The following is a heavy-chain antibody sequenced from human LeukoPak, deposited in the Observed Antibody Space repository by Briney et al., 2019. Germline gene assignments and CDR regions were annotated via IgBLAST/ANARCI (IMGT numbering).Heavy chain of an antibody. CDR2: INQDASEI. Sequence: QAGGSLRLSCAASGFTFSSYSMNWYRQAPGKGLEWVGNINQDASEINYVDSVRGRFTISRDNAKNSLHLQMNSLRAEDTAVYYCATDRDNSDWQKRFDSWGQGTLVTVSS. J-gene: IGHJ4*02. V-gene: IGHV3-7*01. D-gene: IGHD2-21*02. CDR1: GFTFSSYS. CDR3: ATDRDNSDWQKRFDS.